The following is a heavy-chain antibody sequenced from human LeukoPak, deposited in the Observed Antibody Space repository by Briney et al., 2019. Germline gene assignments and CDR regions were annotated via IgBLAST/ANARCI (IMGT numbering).Heavy chain of an antibody. CDR1: GFTFSSYG. J-gene: IGHJ6*02. V-gene: IGHV3-30*03. CDR3: ARDRRLCSSTSCYYYGMDV. Sequence: GGSLRLSCAASGFTFSSYGMHWVRQAPGKGLEWVAVISYDGSNKYYADSVKGRFTISRDNAKNSLYLQMNSLRAEDTAVYYCARDRRLCSSTSCYYYGMDVWGQGTTVTVSS. CDR2: ISYDGSNK. D-gene: IGHD2-2*01.